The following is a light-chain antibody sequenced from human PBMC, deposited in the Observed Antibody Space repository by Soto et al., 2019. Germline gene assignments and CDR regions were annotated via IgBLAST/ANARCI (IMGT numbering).Light chain of an antibody. CDR1: QSVENY. CDR2: DTS. Sequence: EIVLTQSPATLSLSPGERATLSCRASQSVENYLAWFQQKRGQAPRLLIYDTSNRAAGIPDRFSGSGSGTDFTLAISSLEPEDFALYYCHLRYIWPPLTFGGGTKVEIK. V-gene: IGKV3-11*01. CDR3: HLRYIWPPLT. J-gene: IGKJ4*01.